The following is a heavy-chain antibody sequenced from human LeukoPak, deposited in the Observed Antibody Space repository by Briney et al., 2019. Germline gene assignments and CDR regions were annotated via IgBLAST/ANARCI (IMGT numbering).Heavy chain of an antibody. CDR2: INHSGST. CDR1: GGSFSGYY. J-gene: IGHJ5*02. D-gene: IGHD3-3*01. V-gene: IGHV4-34*01. CDR3: ARGRGTAATIFGVVGPFDP. Sequence: PSETLSLTCAVYGGSFSGYYWSWIRQPPGKGLEWIGEINHSGSTNYNPSLKSRVTISVDTSKNQFSLKLSSVTAADTAVYYCARGRGTAATIFGVVGPFDPWGQGTLVTVSS.